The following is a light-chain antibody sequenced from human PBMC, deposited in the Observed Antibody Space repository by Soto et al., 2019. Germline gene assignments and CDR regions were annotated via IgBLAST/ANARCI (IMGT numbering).Light chain of an antibody. V-gene: IGKV3-15*01. CDR2: GTS. CDR1: QSISSN. Sequence: EIVMTQSPATLSVSPGERVTLSCRASQSISSNLAWYQQKPGQAPSLLMYGTSTRATGIPARFSGSGSGTEFTLTLSSLPSEDFAVYYCQQYNTWSSITFGQGTRLEIK. CDR3: QQYNTWSSIT. J-gene: IGKJ5*01.